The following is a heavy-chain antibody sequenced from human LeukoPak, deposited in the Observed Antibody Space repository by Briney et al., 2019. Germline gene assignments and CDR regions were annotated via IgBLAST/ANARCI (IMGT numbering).Heavy chain of an antibody. J-gene: IGHJ6*03. Sequence: PGGSLRLSCAASGFTLSRYSMNWVRQAPGKGLEWVSSISSGSSYIYYAGSVKGRFTISRDNAKNSLYLQMNSLRAEDTALYYCAKGGVGATSYYYYMDVWGKGTTVTVSS. CDR3: AKGGVGATSYYYYMDV. V-gene: IGHV3-21*04. D-gene: IGHD1-26*01. CDR2: ISSGSSYI. CDR1: GFTLSRYS.